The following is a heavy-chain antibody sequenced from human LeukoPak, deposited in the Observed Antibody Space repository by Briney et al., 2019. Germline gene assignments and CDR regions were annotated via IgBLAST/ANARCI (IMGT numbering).Heavy chain of an antibody. V-gene: IGHV4-39*01. Sequence: SETLSLTCTVSGGSISSSSYYWGWIRQPPGKGLEWTGSIYYSGSTYYNPSLKSRVTISVYTSKNQFSLKLSSVTAADTAVYYCARSYGSGSYENWFDPWGQGTLVTVSS. CDR2: IYYSGST. D-gene: IGHD3-10*01. CDR1: GGSISSSSYY. CDR3: ARSYGSGSYENWFDP. J-gene: IGHJ5*02.